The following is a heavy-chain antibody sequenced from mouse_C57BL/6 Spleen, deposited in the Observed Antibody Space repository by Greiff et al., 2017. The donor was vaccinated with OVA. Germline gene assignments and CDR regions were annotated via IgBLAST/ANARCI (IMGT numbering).Heavy chain of an antibody. J-gene: IGHJ2*01. CDR2: ISYDGSN. D-gene: IGHD2-3*01. V-gene: IGHV3-6*01. CDR1: GYSITSGYY. Sequence: EVQLQESGPGLVKPSQSLSLTCSVTGYSITSGYYWNWIRQFPGNKLEWMGYISYDGSNNYNPSLKNRISITRDTSKNQFFLKLNSVTTEDTATYYCAREKIYDPYYFDYWGQGTTLTVSS. CDR3: AREKIYDPYYFDY.